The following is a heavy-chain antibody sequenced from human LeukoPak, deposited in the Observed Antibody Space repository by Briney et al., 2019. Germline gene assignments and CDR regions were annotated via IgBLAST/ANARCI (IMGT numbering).Heavy chain of an antibody. D-gene: IGHD6-19*01. V-gene: IGHV3-30*02. J-gene: IGHJ5*02. Sequence: GGSLRLSCAASGFIFSNYGMHWVRQAPGKGLEWVAFIRYDESNKFYADSVKGRFTISRDNSKNILFLQMNSLRAEDTAVYYCATMQWLEGVDWFDPWGQGALVTVSS. CDR2: IRYDESNK. CDR3: ATMQWLEGVDWFDP. CDR1: GFIFSNYG.